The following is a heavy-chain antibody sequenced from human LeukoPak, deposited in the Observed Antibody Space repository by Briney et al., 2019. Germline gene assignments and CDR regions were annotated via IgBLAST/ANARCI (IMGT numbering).Heavy chain of an antibody. V-gene: IGHV4-34*01. D-gene: IGHD6-13*01. CDR3: ARPLRHTIIAAAGTGWLDP. CDR2: INHSGST. CDR1: GGSFSGYY. J-gene: IGHJ5*02. Sequence: SETLSLTCAVYGGSFSGYYWSWIRQPPGKGLEWIGEINHSGSTNYNPSLKSRVTISVDTSKNQFSLKLSSVTAADTAVYYCARPLRHTIIAAAGTGWLDPWGQGTLVTVSS.